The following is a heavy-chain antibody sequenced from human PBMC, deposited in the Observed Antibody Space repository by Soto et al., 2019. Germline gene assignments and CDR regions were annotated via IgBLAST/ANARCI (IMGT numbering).Heavy chain of an antibody. CDR1: GFSFSNYW. D-gene: IGHD5-18*01. CDR2: IKTDGSST. Sequence: EVQLVESGGGLVQPGGSLRLSCAASGFSFSNYWIHWVRQTPGKGLEWVSRIKTDGSSTDYADSVKGRFTISRDNAKSTLYLHMNSLRAEDTAVYYCAKREGNTYGLFHWGQGTLVTVSS. CDR3: AKREGNTYGLFH. V-gene: IGHV3-74*01. J-gene: IGHJ4*02.